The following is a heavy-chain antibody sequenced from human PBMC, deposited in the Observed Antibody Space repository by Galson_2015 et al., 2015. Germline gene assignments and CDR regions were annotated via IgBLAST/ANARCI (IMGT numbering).Heavy chain of an antibody. D-gene: IGHD5-12*01. V-gene: IGHV3-23*01. CDR1: GFTFSSYA. CDR3: AKDQIYAATVNGIDY. CDR2: ISASGATT. J-gene: IGHJ4*02. Sequence: SLRLSCAASGFTFSSYAMTWVRQAPGKGLQWVSTISASGATTYYADSVKGRFTISRDNSKNTLYLQINSLRAEDTAVYYCAKDQIYAATVNGIDYWGQGTLVTASS.